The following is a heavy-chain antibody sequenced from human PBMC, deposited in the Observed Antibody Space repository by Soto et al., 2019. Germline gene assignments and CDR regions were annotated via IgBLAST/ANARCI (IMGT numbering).Heavy chain of an antibody. J-gene: IGHJ4*02. CDR1: DFIFLDYA. V-gene: IGHV3-23*01. CDR3: TKDPSTGYADH. CDR2: ISRDGSNT. D-gene: IGHD3-9*01. Sequence: GGSLRLSCAASDFIFLDYAMTWVRQAPGKGLEWVSTISRDGSNTHYADSVKGRFTISRDNSKKTLYLEMSSLRGEDTAFYYCTKDPSTGYADHWGQGTLVTVSS.